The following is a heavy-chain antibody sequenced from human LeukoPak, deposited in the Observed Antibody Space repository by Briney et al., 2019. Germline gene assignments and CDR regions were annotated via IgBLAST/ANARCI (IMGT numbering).Heavy chain of an antibody. CDR1: GFTFRNLW. D-gene: IGHD6-25*01. J-gene: IGHJ4*02. CDR2: IKSDGSIT. Sequence: GGSLRLSCAASGFTFRNLWMHWVRQAPGKGLVWVSRIKSDGSITNYADSVKGRFTISRDNAKNTLYLQMNSLRAEDTAVYYCARQGTSADFDYWGQGTLITVSS. CDR3: ARQGTSADFDY. V-gene: IGHV3-74*01.